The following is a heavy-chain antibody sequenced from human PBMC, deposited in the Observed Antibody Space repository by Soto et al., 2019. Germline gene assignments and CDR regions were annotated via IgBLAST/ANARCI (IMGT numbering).Heavy chain of an antibody. V-gene: IGHV1-69*06. J-gene: IGHJ5*02. CDR2: IIPIFGTT. CDR1: GGTFGSDA. CDR3: ARDRTDSGYYTNWLDP. Sequence: SVKVSCKASGGTFGSDAITGVRQAPGQGLEWGGRIIPIFGTTNYAQNLQGRVTISADKSTLTSYMELHSLTSDDTALYYCARDRTDSGYYTNWLDPWGQGTQVTVSS. D-gene: IGHD3-22*01.